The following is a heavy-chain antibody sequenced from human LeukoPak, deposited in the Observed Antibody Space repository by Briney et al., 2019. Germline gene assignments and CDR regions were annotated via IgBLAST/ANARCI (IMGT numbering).Heavy chain of an antibody. V-gene: IGHV4-59*02. Sequence: PSETLSLTCTVSGASVSSYIWSWIRQPPGKGLEWIGYIHYIWNTNYNPSLKIRIPISVDSYKNQFSLRLSSVTAADTAVYYCARTYDSDGYYAIGYWGQGTLVTVSS. D-gene: IGHD3-22*01. J-gene: IGHJ4*02. CDR1: GASVSSYI. CDR2: IHYIWNT. CDR3: ARTYDSDGYYAIGY.